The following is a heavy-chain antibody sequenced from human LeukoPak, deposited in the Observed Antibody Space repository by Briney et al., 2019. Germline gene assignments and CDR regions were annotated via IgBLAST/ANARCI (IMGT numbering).Heavy chain of an antibody. V-gene: IGHV3-30-3*01. J-gene: IGHJ4*02. CDR1: GFTFSNYA. CDR2: ISYDGSNE. D-gene: IGHD3-3*01. CDR3: ARDTDFWSGYPNYYFDY. Sequence: GGSLRLSCAASGFTFSNYAIDWVRQAPGKGLEWVAVISYDGSNEYYADSVRGRFTISRDNSRNTLYLQMNSLRAEDTAVYYCARDTDFWSGYPNYYFDYWGQGTLVTVSS.